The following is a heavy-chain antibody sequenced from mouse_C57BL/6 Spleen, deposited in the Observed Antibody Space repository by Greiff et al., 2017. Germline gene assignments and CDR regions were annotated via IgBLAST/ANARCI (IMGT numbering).Heavy chain of an antibody. Sequence: QVQLQQPGAELVMPGASVKLSCKASGYTFTSYWMPWVKQRPGQGLEWIGEIDPSDSYTNYNQKFKGKSTLTVDKSSSTAYMQLSSLTSEDSAVYYCARRNYYGSSFWYFDVWGTGTTGTVSS. CDR3: ARRNYYGSSFWYFDV. D-gene: IGHD1-1*01. CDR1: GYTFTSYW. CDR2: IDPSDSYT. V-gene: IGHV1-69*01. J-gene: IGHJ1*03.